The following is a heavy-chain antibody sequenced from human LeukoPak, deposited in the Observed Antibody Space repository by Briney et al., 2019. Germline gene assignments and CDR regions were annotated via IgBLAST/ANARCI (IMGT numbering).Heavy chain of an antibody. J-gene: IGHJ6*03. CDR1: GFTFSDYY. D-gene: IGHD5-18*01. CDR3: SRAGGGYSYGYYLDV. CDR2: ISSSGSTI. V-gene: IGHV3-11*04. Sequence: GGSLRLSCAASGFTFSDYYMSWLRQAPGKGLEWVSYISSSGSTIYYADSVKGRFTISRDNSKNTLYLQMNSLRAEDTAVYYCSRAGGGYSYGYYLDVWGKGTTVSIS.